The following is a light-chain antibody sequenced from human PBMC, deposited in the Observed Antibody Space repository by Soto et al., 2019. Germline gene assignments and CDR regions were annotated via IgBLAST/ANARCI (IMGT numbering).Light chain of an antibody. CDR1: QSLTTD. CDR2: GAS. V-gene: IGKV3-15*01. Sequence: EIVMTQSPATLSLSPGERATLSCRASQSLTTDLAWYQQKPGQPPRLPIYGASTRYTDFPARVSGSGSGTEFTLTISSLQSEDFAVYYCQQYGSSPPFGEGTRLEIK. CDR3: QQYGSSPP. J-gene: IGKJ5*01.